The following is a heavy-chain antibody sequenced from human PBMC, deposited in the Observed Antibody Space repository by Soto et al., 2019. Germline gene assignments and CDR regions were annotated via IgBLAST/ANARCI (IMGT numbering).Heavy chain of an antibody. CDR2: ISGSGGST. Sequence: SGGSLRLSCAASGFPFSSYAMSWVRQAPGKGLEWVSAISGSGGSTYYADSVKGRFTISRDNSKNTLYLQMNSLRAEDTAVYYCAKGGEYCSGGSCYSRFYYYYMDVWGKGTTVTVSS. J-gene: IGHJ6*03. D-gene: IGHD2-15*01. V-gene: IGHV3-23*01. CDR3: AKGGEYCSGGSCYSRFYYYYMDV. CDR1: GFPFSSYA.